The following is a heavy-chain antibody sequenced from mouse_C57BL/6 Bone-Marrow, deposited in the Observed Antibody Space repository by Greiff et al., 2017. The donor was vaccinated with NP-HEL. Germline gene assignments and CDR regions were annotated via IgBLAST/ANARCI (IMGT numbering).Heavy chain of an antibody. J-gene: IGHJ3*01. CDR1: GFNIKDDY. CDR2: IDPENGDT. CDR3: TSLLSLFAY. V-gene: IGHV14-4*01. Sequence: EVKVVESGAELVRPGASVKLSCTASGFNIKDDYMHWVKQRPEQGLEWIGWIDPENGDTEYASKFQGKATITADTSSNTAYLQLSSLTSEDTAVYYCTSLLSLFAYWGQGTLVTVSA. D-gene: IGHD1-1*02.